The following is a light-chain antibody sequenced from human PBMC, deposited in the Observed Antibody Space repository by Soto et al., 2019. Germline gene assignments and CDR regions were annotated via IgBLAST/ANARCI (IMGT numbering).Light chain of an antibody. CDR3: SSYTSSSTLVV. CDR2: EVS. Sequence: QSALTQPASVSGSPGQSITISCTGTSSDVGGYNYVSWYQQHPGKAPKLMIYEVSNRPSGVSNRFSGSKSGTTASLTISGLQAEDGADYYCSSYTSSSTLVVFGGGTKLTVL. CDR1: SSDVGGYNY. J-gene: IGLJ2*01. V-gene: IGLV2-14*01.